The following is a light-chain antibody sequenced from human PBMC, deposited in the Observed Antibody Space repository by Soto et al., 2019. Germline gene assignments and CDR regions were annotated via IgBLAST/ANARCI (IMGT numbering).Light chain of an antibody. CDR2: SNS. Sequence: QSVLTQPPSASGTPGQRVTISCSGSSSNIGSNTVNWYQQLPGTAPKLLIYSNSQRPSGVPDRFSGSKSGTSASLAISGLQSEDAADYYCAAWDDSLMVRVFGGGTKLTVL. CDR1: SSNIGSNT. J-gene: IGLJ2*01. V-gene: IGLV1-44*01. CDR3: AAWDDSLMVRV.